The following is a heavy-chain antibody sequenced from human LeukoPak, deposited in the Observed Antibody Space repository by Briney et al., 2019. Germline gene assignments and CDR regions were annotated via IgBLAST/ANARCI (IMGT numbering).Heavy chain of an antibody. D-gene: IGHD3-22*01. CDR1: GYSISSGYY. V-gene: IGHV4-38-2*02. J-gene: IGHJ4*02. CDR3: ARDVPDSSGYYSPYYFDY. Sequence: PSETLSLTCTVSGYSISSGYYWGWIRQPPGKGLEWIGSIYHSGSTYYNPSLKSRVTIPVDTSKNQFSLKLSSVTAADTAVYYCARDVPDSSGYYSPYYFDYWGQGTLVTVSS. CDR2: IYHSGST.